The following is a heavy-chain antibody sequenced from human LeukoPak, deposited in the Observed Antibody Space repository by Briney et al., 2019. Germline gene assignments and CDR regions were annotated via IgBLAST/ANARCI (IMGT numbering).Heavy chain of an antibody. J-gene: IGHJ1*01. Sequence: ASVTVSCKASGYTFTGYYMHWVRQAPGQGLEWMGWINPNSGGTNYAQKFQGRVTMTRDTSISTGYMELSRLRSDDTAVYYCARDLDNYSGSGSYYNGDPLFQHWGQGTLVTVSS. D-gene: IGHD3-10*01. CDR3: ARDLDNYSGSGSYYNGDPLFQH. CDR1: GYTFTGYY. V-gene: IGHV1-2*02. CDR2: INPNSGGT.